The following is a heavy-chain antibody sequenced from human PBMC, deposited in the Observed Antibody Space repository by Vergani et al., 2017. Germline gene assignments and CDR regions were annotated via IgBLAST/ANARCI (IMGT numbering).Heavy chain of an antibody. V-gene: IGHV4-39*01. J-gene: IGHJ4*02. D-gene: IGHD3-9*01. CDR1: GGSITSSSYY. Sequence: QLHLQDSGPGLVKPSETLSLTCTVSGGSITSSSYYWGWIRQPPGKGLECIGNIYHSGGAYYNPSLKGRVTISVDTSKNQFSLEVASVTAADTAIYFCSRTESFILRYFHWALWGQGTLVTVSS. CDR2: IYHSGGA. CDR3: SRTESFILRYFHWAL.